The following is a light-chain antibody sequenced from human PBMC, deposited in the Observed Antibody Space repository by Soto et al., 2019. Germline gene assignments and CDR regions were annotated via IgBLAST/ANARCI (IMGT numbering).Light chain of an antibody. CDR2: GAS. V-gene: IGKV3-20*01. J-gene: IGKJ1*01. CDR3: QQYGSSSWT. CDR1: QSVVSSY. Sequence: EIVLTQSPGTLSLSPGERATLSCRASQSVVSSYLAWYQQKPGQAPRLLIYGASNRATGSPDRFTGSGSGTDFSLTISRLEPEDFAVYYCQQYGSSSWTFGQGTKVEIK.